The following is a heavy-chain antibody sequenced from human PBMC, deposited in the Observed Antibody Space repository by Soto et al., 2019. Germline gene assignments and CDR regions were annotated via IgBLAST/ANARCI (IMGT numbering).Heavy chain of an antibody. CDR2: IYYSGST. D-gene: IGHD3-22*01. Sequence: SETLSLTCTVSGGSISSGDYHWIWIRQPPGKGLEWIGYIYYSGSTHYNSSLKSRVTISVDTSKNQFSLKLSSVTAADTAMYYCARFSSGYFFDYWGQGALVTVS. V-gene: IGHV4-30-4*01. CDR3: ARFSSGYFFDY. J-gene: IGHJ4*02. CDR1: GGSISSGDYH.